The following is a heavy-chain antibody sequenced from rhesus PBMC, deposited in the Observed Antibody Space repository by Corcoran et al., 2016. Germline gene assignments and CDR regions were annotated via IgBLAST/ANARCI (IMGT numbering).Heavy chain of an antibody. Sequence: EVQLVESGAGLVQPGGSLRLSCAASGFTFSNSWMSWVRQAPGKGLEWVARIKRKADEEIADYAASVKGRFTISRDDSKNTLYLQMNSLKTEDTAVYYCTTDRVVNSYSYGFGAFDFWGQGLRVTVSS. V-gene: IGHV3-30*02. CDR3: TTDRVVNSYSYGFGAFDF. CDR1: GFTFSNSW. CDR2: IKRKADEEIA. D-gene: IGHD5-36*02. J-gene: IGHJ3*01.